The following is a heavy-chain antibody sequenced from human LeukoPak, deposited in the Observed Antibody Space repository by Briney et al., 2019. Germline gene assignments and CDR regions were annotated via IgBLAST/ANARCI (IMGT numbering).Heavy chain of an antibody. CDR2: MNPNSGNT. J-gene: IGHJ6*03. Sequence: ASVKVSCKASGYTFTSYDINWVRQATGQGLEWMGWMNPNSGNTGYAQKFQGRVTITRNTSISTAYMELSSLRSEDTAVYYCARGVVVAALYYYYMDVWGKGTTVTVSS. V-gene: IGHV1-8*03. CDR3: ARGVVVAALYYYYMDV. D-gene: IGHD2-15*01. CDR1: GYTFTSYD.